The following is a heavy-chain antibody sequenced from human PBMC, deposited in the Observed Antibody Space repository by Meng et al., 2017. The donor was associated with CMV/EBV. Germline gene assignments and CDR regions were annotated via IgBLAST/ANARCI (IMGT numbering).Heavy chain of an antibody. J-gene: IGHJ4*02. CDR1: GFTVSSNE. Sequence: GGSLRLSCAASGFTVSSNEMSWVRQAPGKGLEWVSSISGGSTYYADSRKGRFTISRDNFKNTLHLQMNSLKTEDTAVYYCTTDPLLETRFLEWLLYDPFDYWGQGTLVTVSS. V-gene: IGHV3-38-3*01. CDR2: ISGGST. CDR3: TTDPLLETRFLEWLLYDPFDY. D-gene: IGHD3-3*01.